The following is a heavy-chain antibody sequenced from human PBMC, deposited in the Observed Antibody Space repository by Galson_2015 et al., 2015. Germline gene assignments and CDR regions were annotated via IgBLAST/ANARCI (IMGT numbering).Heavy chain of an antibody. CDR1: GFTVSSNY. CDR3: ASVEMATSTFDY. J-gene: IGHJ4*02. D-gene: IGHD5-24*01. V-gene: IGHV3-53*01. CDR2: IYSGGST. Sequence: SLRLSCAVSGFTVSSNYMNWVRQAPGKGLEWVSVIYSGGSTYYADSVKGRFTISRDNSKNTLYLQMNSQRAEDTAAYYCASVEMATSTFDYWGQGTLVTVSS.